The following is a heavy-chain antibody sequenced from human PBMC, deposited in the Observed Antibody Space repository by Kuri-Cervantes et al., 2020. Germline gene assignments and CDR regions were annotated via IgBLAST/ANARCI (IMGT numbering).Heavy chain of an antibody. CDR2: ISCDGNNK. V-gene: IGHV3-30*03. CDR3: AREGLGRELDY. Sequence: GESLKISCAASGFTFNNYGMQLVRQAPGKGLEWVAVISCDGNNKNYADSVKGRFTISRDNSKNTLYLQMNNLRAEDKDVYYCAREGLGRELDYWGQGTLVTVSS. CDR1: GFTFNNYG. D-gene: IGHD1-1*01. J-gene: IGHJ4*02.